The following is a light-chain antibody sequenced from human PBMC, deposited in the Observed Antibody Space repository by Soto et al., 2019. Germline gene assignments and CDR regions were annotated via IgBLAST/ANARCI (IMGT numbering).Light chain of an antibody. Sequence: EIVLTQSPGSLSLSPGERATLSCRTSRPVSSAYLAWYQQKPGQAPRLLIYGASSRASGIPDRFSGSVSGTDFTLTISRLEPEDFALYYCQQYGSSMYAFGQGTKLEIK. V-gene: IGKV3-20*01. CDR3: QQYGSSMYA. CDR2: GAS. J-gene: IGKJ2*01. CDR1: RPVSSAY.